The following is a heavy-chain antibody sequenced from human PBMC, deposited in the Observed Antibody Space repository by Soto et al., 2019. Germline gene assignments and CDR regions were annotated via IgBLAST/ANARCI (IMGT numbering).Heavy chain of an antibody. J-gene: IGHJ5*02. D-gene: IGHD2-21*01. CDR3: ARDMGSDTKNWFVP. Sequence: ASVKVSCKASGGTFSSYAISWVLQAPGQGLEWMGGIIPIFGTANYAQKFQGRVTITADESTSTAYMELSSLRSEDTAVYYCARDMGSDTKNWFVPWGQGTLVTVSS. CDR1: GGTFSSYA. V-gene: IGHV1-69*13. CDR2: IIPIFGTA.